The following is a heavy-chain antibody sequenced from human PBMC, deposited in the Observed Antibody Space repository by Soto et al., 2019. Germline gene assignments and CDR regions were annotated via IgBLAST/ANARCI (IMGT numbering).Heavy chain of an antibody. CDR3: TTDAIAGTYSNPRVIYYYYGMDV. CDR2: IKSKTDGGTT. J-gene: IGHJ6*02. V-gene: IGHV3-15*07. Sequence: GGSLRLSCAASGFTFSNAWMNWVRQAPGKGLEWVGRIKSKTDGGTTDYAAPVKGRFTISRDDSKNTLYLQMNSLKTEDTAVYYCTTDAIAGTYSNPRVIYYYYGMDVWGQGTTVTVSS. CDR1: GFTFSNAW. D-gene: IGHD4-4*01.